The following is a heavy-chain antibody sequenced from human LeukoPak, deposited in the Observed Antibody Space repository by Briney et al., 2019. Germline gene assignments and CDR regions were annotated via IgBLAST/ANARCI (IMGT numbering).Heavy chain of an antibody. CDR3: AKSPVSSCRGSFCYPFDY. D-gene: IGHD2-15*01. V-gene: IGHV3-23*01. J-gene: IGHJ4*02. CDR1: GFTFSTYA. Sequence: GGSLRLSCAASGFTFSTYAMSWVRQIPGKGLEWVSAISGSDDSTYYADSVKGRFTISRDNSRNTLYLQMNTLRAEDTAVYFCAKSPVSSCRGSFCYPFDYWGQRNLVTVSS. CDR2: ISGSDDST.